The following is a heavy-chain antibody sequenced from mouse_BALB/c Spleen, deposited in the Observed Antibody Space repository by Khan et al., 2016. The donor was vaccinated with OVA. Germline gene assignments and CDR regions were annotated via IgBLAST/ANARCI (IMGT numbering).Heavy chain of an antibody. J-gene: IGHJ3*01. CDR2: ILPGSGIT. Sequence: QVQLQQSGAELMKPGASVRISCKATGYTFNTYWIQWIKQRPGYGLEWIGEILPGSGITNYTEKFKDKATFTADTSYNTAYMQLSRLTSEYSAVYYCARGSYGPYWGQGTLVTVSA. CDR3: ARGSYGPY. V-gene: IGHV1-9*01. D-gene: IGHD2-10*02. CDR1: GYTFNTYW.